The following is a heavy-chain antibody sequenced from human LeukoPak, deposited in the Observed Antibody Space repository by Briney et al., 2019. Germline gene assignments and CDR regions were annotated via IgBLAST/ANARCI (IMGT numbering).Heavy chain of an antibody. J-gene: IGHJ4*02. Sequence: SETLSLTCTVSGGSISSNSYYWGWSRQPPGRGLEWIGEINHSGSTNYNPSLKSRVTISVDTSKNQFSLKLSSVTAADTAVYYCARGRGIAAAGNDFDYWGQGTLVTVSS. V-gene: IGHV4-39*07. D-gene: IGHD6-13*01. CDR2: INHSGST. CDR3: ARGRGIAAAGNDFDY. CDR1: GGSISSNSYY.